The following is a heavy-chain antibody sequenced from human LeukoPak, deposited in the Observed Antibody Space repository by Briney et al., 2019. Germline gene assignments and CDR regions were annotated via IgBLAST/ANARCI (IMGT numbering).Heavy chain of an antibody. Sequence: ASVKVSCKASGGTFSSYGISWVRQAPGQGLQWMGWMNPNSGNAVYAQKFQGRVTMTRSTSINTAYMELSSLRSEDTAVYYCARGSSRSFDIWGLGTMVTVSS. CDR2: MNPNSGNA. D-gene: IGHD3-10*01. CDR3: ARGSSRSFDI. CDR1: GGTFSSYG. J-gene: IGHJ3*02. V-gene: IGHV1-8*02.